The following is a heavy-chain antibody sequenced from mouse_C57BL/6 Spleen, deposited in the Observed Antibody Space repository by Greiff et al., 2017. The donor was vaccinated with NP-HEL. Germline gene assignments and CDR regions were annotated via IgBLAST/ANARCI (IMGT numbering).Heavy chain of an antibody. CDR3: TRSPTTVVAYYFDY. CDR2: IDPETGGT. D-gene: IGHD1-1*01. J-gene: IGHJ2*01. Sequence: QVQLQQSGAELVRPGASVTLSCKASGYTFTDYEMHWVKQTPVHGLEWIGAIDPETGGTAYNQKFKGKAILTADKSSSTAYMELRSLTSEDSAVYYRTRSPTTVVAYYFDYWGQGTTLSVSS. V-gene: IGHV1-15*01. CDR1: GYTFTDYE.